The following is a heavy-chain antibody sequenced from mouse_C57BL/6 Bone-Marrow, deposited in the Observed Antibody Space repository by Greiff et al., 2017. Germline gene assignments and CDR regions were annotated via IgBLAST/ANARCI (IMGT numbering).Heavy chain of an antibody. CDR3: ARGGGIYYGSSYDAMDY. D-gene: IGHD1-1*01. Sequence: QVQLQQSGPELVKPGASVKISCKASGYTFTDYYINWVKQRPGQGLEWIGWIFPGSGSTYYNEKFKGKATLTVDKSSSTAYMLLSSLTSEDSAVYFCARGGGIYYGSSYDAMDYWGQGTSVTVSS. CDR1: GYTFTDYY. CDR2: IFPGSGST. V-gene: IGHV1-75*01. J-gene: IGHJ4*01.